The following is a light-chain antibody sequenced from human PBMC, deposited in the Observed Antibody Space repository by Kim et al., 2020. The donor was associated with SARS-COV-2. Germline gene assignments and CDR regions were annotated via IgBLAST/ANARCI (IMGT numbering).Light chain of an antibody. V-gene: IGLV1-47*01. CDR3: AAWDDSLSAYV. CDR1: SSNIGRNY. CDR2: RNY. Sequence: QSVLTQPPSASGTPGQRVTISCSGSSSNIGRNYVYWYQQLPGTAPKLLIYRNYQRPSGVPDRFSGSKSGTSASLAVSGLRSEDEADYYCAAWDDSLSAYVFGTGTKVTVL. J-gene: IGLJ1*01.